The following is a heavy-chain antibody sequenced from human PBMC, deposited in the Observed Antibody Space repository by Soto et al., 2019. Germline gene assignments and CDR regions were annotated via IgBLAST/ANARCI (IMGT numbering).Heavy chain of an antibody. J-gene: IGHJ4*02. D-gene: IGHD3-22*01. CDR1: GGSISTADYY. CDR2: IYYRGST. CDR3: VSDYDSGGYIGY. Sequence: QVQLHESGPGLVRPSQTLSLTCNVSGGSISTADYYWSWIRQPPGKGPEWIGYIYYRGSTYYNPSLESRVAISIDTSKTQFPLTLTSVTAADTAVYFCVSDYDSGGYIGYWGQGTLVTVSS. V-gene: IGHV4-30-4*01.